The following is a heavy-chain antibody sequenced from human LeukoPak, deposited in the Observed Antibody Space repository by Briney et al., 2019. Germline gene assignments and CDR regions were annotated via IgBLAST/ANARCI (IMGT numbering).Heavy chain of an antibody. CDR2: ITWDGVRT. V-gene: IGHV3-43D*04. J-gene: IGHJ4*02. CDR1: GFTFDDYA. D-gene: IGHD3-22*01. CDR3: AKDTSYDSRNYFVDY. Sequence: GGSLRLSCAASGFTFDDYAMHWVRQVPGKGLEWVSLITWDGVRTHYADSVRGRFTISRDNSKNSLYLQMNSLRTEDTALYYCAKDTSYDSRNYFVDYWGQGTLVTVTS.